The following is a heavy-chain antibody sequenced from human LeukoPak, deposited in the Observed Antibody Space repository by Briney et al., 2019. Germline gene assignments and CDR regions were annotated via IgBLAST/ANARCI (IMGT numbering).Heavy chain of an antibody. CDR2: VSPSDSDT. J-gene: IGHJ4*02. D-gene: IGHD1-1*01. V-gene: IGHV5-51*01. Sequence: GESLKISCEGSGYPFTNFWIGWVRQMPGKGLEWMGIVSPSDSDTRYSPSFQGQVTISADKSITTAYLQWSSLKASDTATYYCVRQPRVHTPDFWGQGTLVTVSS. CDR3: VRQPRVHTPDF. CDR1: GYPFTNFW.